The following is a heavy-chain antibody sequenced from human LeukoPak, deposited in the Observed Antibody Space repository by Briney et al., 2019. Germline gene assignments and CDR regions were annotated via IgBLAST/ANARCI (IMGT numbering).Heavy chain of an antibody. CDR1: RCTFTGYY. J-gene: IGHJ4*02. CDR3: ASSSSWYGGQDDY. Sequence: RASVKVSCKASRCTFTGYYMHWVRQAPGQGLEWMRRINPNSGGTNYAQKFQGRVTMTRDTSISTAYMELSRLRSDDTAVYYCASSSSWYGGQDDYWGQGTLVTVSS. D-gene: IGHD6-13*01. CDR2: INPNSGGT. V-gene: IGHV1-2*06.